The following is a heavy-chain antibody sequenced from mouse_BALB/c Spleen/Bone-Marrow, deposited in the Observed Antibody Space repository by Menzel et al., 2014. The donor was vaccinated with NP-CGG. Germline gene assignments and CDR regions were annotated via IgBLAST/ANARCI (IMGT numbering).Heavy chain of an antibody. D-gene: IGHD4-1*01. CDR3: ARKENWAYAMDY. Sequence: VQLQQSGPELVKPGASVKMSCKASGYTFTSYYIHWVKQRPGQGLEWIGWIHPGDGSTKYNEKFKGKTTLTADKSSSTAYMLLSSLTSEDSAIYFCARKENWAYAMDYWGQGTSVTVSS. CDR2: IHPGDGST. CDR1: GYTFTSYY. J-gene: IGHJ4*01. V-gene: IGHV1S56*01.